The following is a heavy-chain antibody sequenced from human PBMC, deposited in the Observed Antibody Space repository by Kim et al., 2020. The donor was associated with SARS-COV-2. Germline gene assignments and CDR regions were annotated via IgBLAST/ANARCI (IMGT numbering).Heavy chain of an antibody. CDR1: GGTFSSYA. D-gene: IGHD3-10*01. CDR2: IIPIFGTA. V-gene: IGHV1-69*13. Sequence: SVKVSCKASGGTFSSYAISWVRQAPGQGLEWMGGIIPIFGTANYAQKFQGRVTITADESTSTAYMELSSLRSEDTAVYYCARVPQAMVRGVIGWFDPWGQGTLVTVSS. CDR3: ARVPQAMVRGVIGWFDP. J-gene: IGHJ5*02.